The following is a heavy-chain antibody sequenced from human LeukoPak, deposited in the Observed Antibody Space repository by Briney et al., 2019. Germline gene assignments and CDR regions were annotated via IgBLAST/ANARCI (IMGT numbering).Heavy chain of an antibody. CDR1: GGSISSDDYY. V-gene: IGHV4-30-4*08. D-gene: IGHD6-13*01. CDR2: IFYSGST. CDR3: ARDKTGVYDDAFDI. Sequence: PSQTLSLTCTVSGGSISSDDYYWSWIRQPPGRGLEWIGYIFYSGSTYYNPSLKSRLTISVDTSKNQFSLKLSSVTAADTAVYYCARDKTGVYDDAFDIWGQGTMVTVSS. J-gene: IGHJ3*02.